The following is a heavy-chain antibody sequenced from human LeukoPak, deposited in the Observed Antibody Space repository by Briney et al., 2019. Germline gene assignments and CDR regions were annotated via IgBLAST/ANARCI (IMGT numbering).Heavy chain of an antibody. Sequence: SETLSLTCAVYGGSFSGYYWSWIRQPPGKGLEWIGEINHSGSTNYNPSLKSRVTISVDTSKNQFSLKLSSVTAADTAVYYCARHALLWFGESPPYYFDYWGQGTLVTVSS. CDR2: INHSGST. D-gene: IGHD3-10*01. CDR3: ARHALLWFGESPPYYFDY. CDR1: GGSFSGYY. V-gene: IGHV4-34*01. J-gene: IGHJ4*02.